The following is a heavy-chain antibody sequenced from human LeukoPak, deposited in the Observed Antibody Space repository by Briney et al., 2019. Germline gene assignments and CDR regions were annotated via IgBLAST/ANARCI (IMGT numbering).Heavy chain of an antibody. CDR3: ARGRIAAAGFYYYYYGMDV. Sequence: ASVKVSCKASGYTFTGYYMHWVRQAPGHQLEWMGWINPNSGGTNYAQKFQGRVTMTRDTSISTAYMELSRLRSDDTAVYYCARGRIAAAGFYYYYYGMDVWGQGTTVTVSS. CDR2: INPNSGGT. CDR1: GYTFTGYY. J-gene: IGHJ6*02. D-gene: IGHD6-13*01. V-gene: IGHV1-2*02.